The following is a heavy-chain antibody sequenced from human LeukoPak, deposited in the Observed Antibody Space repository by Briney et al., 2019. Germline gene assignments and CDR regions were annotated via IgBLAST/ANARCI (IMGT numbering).Heavy chain of an antibody. J-gene: IGHJ4*02. V-gene: IGHV3-30*04. CDR2: ISYDGSNK. Sequence: TGGSLRLSCAASGFTFSSYAMHWVRQAPGKGLEWVAVISYDGSNKYYADSVKGRFTISRDNSKNTLYLQMNSLRAEDTAVYYCAKDARYSSGWYPDPYFDYWGQGTLVTVSS. CDR1: GFTFSSYA. D-gene: IGHD6-19*01. CDR3: AKDARYSSGWYPDPYFDY.